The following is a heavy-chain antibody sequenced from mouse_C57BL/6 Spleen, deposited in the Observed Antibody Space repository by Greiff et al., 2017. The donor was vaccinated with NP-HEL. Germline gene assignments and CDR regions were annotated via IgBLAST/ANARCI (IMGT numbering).Heavy chain of an antibody. CDR3: ASSHYYGSLFDY. CDR1: GYAFSSYW. D-gene: IGHD1-1*01. CDR2: IYPGDGDT. J-gene: IGHJ2*01. V-gene: IGHV1-80*01. Sequence: VQLQQSGAELVKPGASVKISCKASGYAFSSYWMNWVKQRPGKGLEWIGQIYPGDGDTNYNGKFKGKATLTADKSSSTAYMQLSSLTSEDSAVYFCASSHYYGSLFDYWGQGTTLTVSS.